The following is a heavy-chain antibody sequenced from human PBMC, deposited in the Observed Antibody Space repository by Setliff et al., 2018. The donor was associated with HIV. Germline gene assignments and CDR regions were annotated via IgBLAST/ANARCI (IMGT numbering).Heavy chain of an antibody. CDR3: ATSGYSEYDPDY. CDR2: ISSTSSYT. D-gene: IGHD5-12*01. Sequence: PGGSLRLSCAASGFTFSDYYMTWIRQAPGKGLEWVSYISSTSSYTNYADSVKGRFTISRDNAKNSLYLQMNSLRAEDTAVYYCATSGYSEYDPDYWGPGTLVTVSS. J-gene: IGHJ4*02. CDR1: GFTFSDYY. V-gene: IGHV3-11*03.